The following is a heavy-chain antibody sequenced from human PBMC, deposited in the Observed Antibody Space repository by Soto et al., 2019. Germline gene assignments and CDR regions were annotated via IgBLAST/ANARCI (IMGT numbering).Heavy chain of an antibody. Sequence: QVPLQESGPGLVKPSQTLSLTCTVSGCSISSGGYYWSWIRQHPGKGLEWIGYSYYSGGTYYNPSLKSRVTISIDTSKNQFSLNLSSVTAADTAVYYCAKGGPVAGHYYFDYCGRGTLVTVSS. V-gene: IGHV4-31*03. CDR3: AKGGPVAGHYYFDY. CDR1: GCSISSGGYY. D-gene: IGHD6-19*01. CDR2: SYYSGGT. J-gene: IGHJ4*02.